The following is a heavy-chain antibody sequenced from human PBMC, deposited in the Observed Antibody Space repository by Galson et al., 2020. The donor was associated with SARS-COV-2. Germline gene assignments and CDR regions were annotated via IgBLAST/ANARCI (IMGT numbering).Heavy chain of an antibody. CDR1: GYSISSGYY. J-gene: IGHJ4*02. V-gene: IGHV4-38-2*01. CDR3: ARHTPQGSDFDY. Sequence: SETLSLTCAVFGYSISSGYYWGWIRQPPGKGLEWIGIIHLSGFTYYNPSLKSRVTISLDTSKNQFSLRLSSVTAADTAVYYCARHTPQGSDFDYWGQGTLVTVSS. CDR2: IHLSGFT.